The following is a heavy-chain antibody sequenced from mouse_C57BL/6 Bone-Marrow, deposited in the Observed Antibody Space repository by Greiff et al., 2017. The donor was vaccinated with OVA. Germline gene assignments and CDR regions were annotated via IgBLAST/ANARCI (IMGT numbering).Heavy chain of an antibody. CDR2: IYPRSGNT. J-gene: IGHJ2*01. D-gene: IGHD2-5*01. CDR3: AREELSKNYFDY. CDR1: GYTFASSG. V-gene: IGHV1-81*01. Sequence: QVQLQQSGAELARPGASVKLSCKASGYTFASSGISWVKQRPGQGLEWIGEIYPRSGNTYYNEKFKGKATLTADKSSSTAYMELRSLTSEDSAVYFCAREELSKNYFDYWGQGTTLTVSS.